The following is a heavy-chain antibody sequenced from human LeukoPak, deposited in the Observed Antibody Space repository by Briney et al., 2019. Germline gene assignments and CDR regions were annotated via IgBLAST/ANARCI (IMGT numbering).Heavy chain of an antibody. V-gene: IGHV1-8*03. CDR2: MNPNSGNT. Sequence: GASVKVSCKASAYTFTSYDINWVRQATGQGLEWMGWMNPNSGNTGYAQKFQGRVTITRNTSISTAYMELSSLRSEDTAVYYCARVTLYYYYYYMDVWGKGTTVTVSS. CDR1: AYTFTSYD. J-gene: IGHJ6*03. CDR3: ARVTLYYYYYYMDV.